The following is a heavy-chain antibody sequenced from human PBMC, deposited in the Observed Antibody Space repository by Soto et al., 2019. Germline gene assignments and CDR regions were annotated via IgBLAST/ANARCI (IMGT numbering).Heavy chain of an antibody. Sequence: SVKVSCKASGGTFSSYAISWVRQAPGQGLEWMGGIIPIFGTANYAQKFQGRVTITAAESTSTAYLELSSLRSEDTAVYYCARVVPGCGSGVGVTASGGAFDIWGQGTMVTVSS. CDR3: ARVVPGCGSGVGVTASGGAFDI. J-gene: IGHJ3*02. CDR2: IIPIFGTA. V-gene: IGHV1-69*13. CDR1: GGTFSSYA. D-gene: IGHD2-21*02.